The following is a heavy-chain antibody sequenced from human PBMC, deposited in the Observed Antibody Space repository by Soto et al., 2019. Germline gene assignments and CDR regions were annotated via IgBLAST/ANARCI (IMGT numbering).Heavy chain of an antibody. V-gene: IGHV3-30*18. CDR2: ISYDGILK. CDR3: AKDFKISGGHYGSLNYYYGMDV. CDR1: GFTFSAFG. Sequence: QVHLVESGGGVVQPGRSLRLSWEASGFTFSAFGMHWFRQAPGKGLEWVAIISYDGILKYYADSVKGRFTISRDTSKRALYLQMNSLRPEDTAVYYCAKDFKISGGHYGSLNYYYGMDVWGQGTTVTVSS. J-gene: IGHJ6*02. D-gene: IGHD3-10*01.